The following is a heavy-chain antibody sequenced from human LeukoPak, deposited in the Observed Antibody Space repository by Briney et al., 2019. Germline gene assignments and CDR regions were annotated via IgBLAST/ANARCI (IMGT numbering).Heavy chain of an antibody. D-gene: IGHD6-19*01. V-gene: IGHV1-69*02. J-gene: IGHJ5*02. Sequence: SVKVSCKASGGTFSSYTISWVRQAPGQGLEWMGRIIPILGIANYAQKFQGRVTMTTDTSTSTAYMELRSLRSDDTAVYYCTRGGSSGPEGWFDPWAQGTLVTVSS. CDR1: GGTFSSYT. CDR3: TRGGSSGPEGWFDP. CDR2: IIPILGIA.